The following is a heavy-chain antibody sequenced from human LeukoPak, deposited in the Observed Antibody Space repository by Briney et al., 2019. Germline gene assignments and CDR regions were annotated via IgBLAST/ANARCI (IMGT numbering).Heavy chain of an antibody. Sequence: SETLSLTCTVSGDSMSGYYWSWIRQPAGKGLECIGRIYSSGGTSYNPSLKSRVSMSVDTSKKQFSLKVNSVTAADTAVYYCARTTGMAVAGGYDFDYWGQGILVTVSS. D-gene: IGHD6-19*01. CDR1: GDSMSGYY. V-gene: IGHV4-4*07. CDR3: ARTTGMAVAGGYDFDY. J-gene: IGHJ4*02. CDR2: IYSSGGT.